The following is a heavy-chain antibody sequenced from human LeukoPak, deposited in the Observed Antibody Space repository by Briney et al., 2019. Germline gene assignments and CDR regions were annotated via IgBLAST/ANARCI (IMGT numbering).Heavy chain of an antibody. D-gene: IGHD6-19*01. CDR1: GASISSTTYY. CDR2: IYYSGST. Sequence: SETLSLTCTVSGASISSTTYYWGWIREPPRKGLEWIASIYYSGSTYYNPSLKSRVTISVDTSKNQFSLKLSSVTAADTAVYYCARHKYSSGWPPEGAFDIWGQGTMVTVSS. CDR3: ARHKYSSGWPPEGAFDI. J-gene: IGHJ3*02. V-gene: IGHV4-39*01.